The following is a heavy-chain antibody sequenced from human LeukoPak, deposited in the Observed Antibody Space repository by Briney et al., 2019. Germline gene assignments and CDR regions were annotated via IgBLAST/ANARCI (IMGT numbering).Heavy chain of an antibody. CDR2: MNPNSGNT. J-gene: IGHJ5*02. D-gene: IGHD3-22*01. Sequence: ASVKVPCKASGYTFTSYDINWVRQATGQGLEWMGWMNPNSGNTGYAQKFQGRVTITRNTSISTAYMELSSLRSEDTAVYYCARGNVVITNWFDPWGQGTLVTVSS. V-gene: IGHV1-8*03. CDR1: GYTFTSYD. CDR3: ARGNVVITNWFDP.